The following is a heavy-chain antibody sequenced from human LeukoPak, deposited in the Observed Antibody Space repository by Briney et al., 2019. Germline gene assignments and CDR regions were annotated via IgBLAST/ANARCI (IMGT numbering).Heavy chain of an antibody. CDR2: INPSCGST. CDR1: GYTFTSYY. D-gene: IGHD3-10*01. CDR3: ARGYYYGSERYAFDI. V-gene: IGHV1-46*01. Sequence: GASVKVSCKASGYTFTSYYMHWVRQAPAQGLEWMGIINPSCGSTSYAQKFQGRVTMTRDTSTSTVYMELSSLRSEDTAVYYCARGYYYGSERYAFDIWGQGTMVTVSS. J-gene: IGHJ3*02.